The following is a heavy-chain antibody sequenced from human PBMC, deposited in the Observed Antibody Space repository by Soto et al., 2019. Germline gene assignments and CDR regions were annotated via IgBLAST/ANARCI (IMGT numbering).Heavy chain of an antibody. D-gene: IGHD3-16*01. CDR2: TDEYGSTI. V-gene: IGHV3-74*01. Sequence: PGGSLRLSCAASGFTFSSYWMHWVRQVPGKGLVWVARTDEYGSTINYADSVKGRFTISRDNAKNTLCLEMNSLRGEDTALYYCTRDIGGRGAFWGQGSLVTVSS. CDR1: GFTFSSYW. CDR3: TRDIGGRGAF. J-gene: IGHJ4*02.